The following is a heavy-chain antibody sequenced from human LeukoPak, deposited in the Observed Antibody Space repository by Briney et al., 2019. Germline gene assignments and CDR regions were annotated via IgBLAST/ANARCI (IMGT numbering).Heavy chain of an antibody. CDR3: ARGYGSGSYNNFNQ. Sequence: PSETLSLTCTVSGASVRGYYWSWVRQPPGKGLEWIGYIHYTGKTYYNASLTSRVTMSVDTYKNQFSLMLTSVTAAGTAVYYCARGYGSGSYNNFNQWGQGLLVAGSS. CDR1: GASVRGYY. D-gene: IGHD3-10*01. CDR2: IHYTGKT. J-gene: IGHJ4*02. V-gene: IGHV4-59*02.